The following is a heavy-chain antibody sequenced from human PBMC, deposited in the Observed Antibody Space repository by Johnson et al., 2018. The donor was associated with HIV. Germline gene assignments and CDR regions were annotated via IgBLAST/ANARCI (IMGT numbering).Heavy chain of an antibody. Sequence: QVQLVESGGGVVQPGRSLRLSCAVSGFTFNNYPMHWVRQAPGKGLEWVAVISYDGSNNYYADSVKGRFTISRDNSKNTLYLQMNSLRAEDTAVYYCAASVYYYDSSGYFAFDIWGQGTMVTVSS. J-gene: IGHJ3*02. V-gene: IGHV3-30*14. CDR1: GFTFNNYP. D-gene: IGHD3-22*01. CDR3: AASVYYYDSSGYFAFDI. CDR2: ISYDGSNN.